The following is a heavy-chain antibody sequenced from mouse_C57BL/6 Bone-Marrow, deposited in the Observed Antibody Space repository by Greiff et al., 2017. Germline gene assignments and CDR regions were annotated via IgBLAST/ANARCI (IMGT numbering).Heavy chain of an antibody. CDR2: INPSNGGT. CDR3: ARGCYDYDEAWFAY. Sequence: QVQLKQPGTELVKPGASVKLSCKASGYTFTSYWMHWVKQRPGQGLEWIGNINPSNGGTNYNEKFKSKATLTVDKSSSTAYMQLSSLTSEDSAVYYCARGCYDYDEAWFAYWGQGTLVTVSA. V-gene: IGHV1-53*01. J-gene: IGHJ3*01. CDR1: GYTFTSYW. D-gene: IGHD2-4*01.